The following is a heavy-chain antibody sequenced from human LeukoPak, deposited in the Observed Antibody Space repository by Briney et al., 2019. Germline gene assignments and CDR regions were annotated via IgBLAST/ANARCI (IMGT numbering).Heavy chain of an antibody. CDR3: ARGSGGVGASLPY. V-gene: IGHV3-48*01. D-gene: IGHD3-16*01. J-gene: IGHJ4*02. CDR2: ISYTGTI. Sequence: GGSLRLSCAASGFTFSSYSMNWVRQAPGKGLEWISYISYTGTIYFADSVKGRFTVSRDNAENSLYLQMISLRAEDTAIYYCARGSGGVGASLPYWGQGALVTVSS. CDR1: GFTFSSYS.